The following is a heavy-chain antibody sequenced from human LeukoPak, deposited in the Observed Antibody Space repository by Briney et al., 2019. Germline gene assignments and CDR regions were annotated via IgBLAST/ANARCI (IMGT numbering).Heavy chain of an antibody. CDR1: GFTFSSYS. V-gene: IGHV3-21*01. CDR2: ISSSSNNI. CDR3: VYGGGYFQH. D-gene: IGHD4-23*01. J-gene: IGHJ1*01. Sequence: PGGSLRLSCAASGFTFSSYSMDWVRQAPGKGLEWVSSISSSSNNIYYADSVKGRFTISRDNGKNSLYLLMNSLRAEDAAVYYCVYGGGYFQHRGQGTLVTVSS.